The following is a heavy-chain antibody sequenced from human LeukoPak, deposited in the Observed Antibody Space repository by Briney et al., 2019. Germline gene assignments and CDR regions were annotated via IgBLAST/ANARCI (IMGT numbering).Heavy chain of an antibody. D-gene: IGHD3-22*01. CDR3: ARDPNDSSGPEHS. V-gene: IGHV1-69*13. CDR1: GGTFSSYA. Sequence: GASVKVACKASGGTFSSYAISWVRQAPGQGLEWMGGIIPIFGTANYAQKFQGRVTITADESTSTAYMELSSLRSEDTAVYYCARDPNDSSGPEHSWGQGTLVTVSS. CDR2: IIPIFGTA. J-gene: IGHJ4*02.